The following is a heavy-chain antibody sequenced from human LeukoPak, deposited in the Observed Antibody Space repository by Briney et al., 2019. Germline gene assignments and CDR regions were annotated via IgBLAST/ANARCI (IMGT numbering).Heavy chain of an antibody. CDR2: ISAYNGNT. CDR3: ARDQLGWLQYDY. V-gene: IGHV1-18*01. CDR1: GYTFTSYG. D-gene: IGHD5-24*01. J-gene: IGHJ4*02. Sequence: APVKVSCKASGYTFTSYGISWVRQAPGQGLEWMGWISAYNGNTNYAQKLQGRVTMTTDTSTSTAYMELRSLRSDDTAVYYCARDQLGWLQYDYWGQGTLVTVSS.